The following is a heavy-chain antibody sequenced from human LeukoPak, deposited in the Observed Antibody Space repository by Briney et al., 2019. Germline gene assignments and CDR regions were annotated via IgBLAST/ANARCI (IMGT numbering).Heavy chain of an antibody. D-gene: IGHD1-26*01. V-gene: IGHV3-21*01. CDR3: ASGPSTGMDV. J-gene: IGHJ6*02. Sequence: SGGSLRLSCAASGFTFSSYSMNWVRQAPGKGLEWVSSISSSSSYIYYADSVKGRFTISRDNAKNSLYLQMNSLRAEDMAVYYCASGPSTGMDVWGQGTTVTVSS. CDR2: ISSSSSYI. CDR1: GFTFSSYS.